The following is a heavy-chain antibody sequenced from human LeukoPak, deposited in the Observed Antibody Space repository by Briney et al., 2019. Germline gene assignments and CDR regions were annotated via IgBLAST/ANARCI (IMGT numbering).Heavy chain of an antibody. V-gene: IGHV1-46*01. Sequence: ASVKVSCKASGGTFSSYAISWVRQAPGQGLEWMGIINPSGGSTSYAQKFQGRVTMTRDTSTSTVYMELSGLRSEDTAVYYCARGLFVFSGYSSSDELDYWGQGTLVTVSS. CDR2: INPSGGST. D-gene: IGHD6-6*01. CDR1: GGTFSSYA. CDR3: ARGLFVFSGYSSSDELDY. J-gene: IGHJ4*02.